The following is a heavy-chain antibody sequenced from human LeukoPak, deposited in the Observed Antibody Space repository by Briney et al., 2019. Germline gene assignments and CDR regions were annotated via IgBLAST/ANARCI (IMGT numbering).Heavy chain of an antibody. Sequence: PGGSLRLSCAASGFTFSRYEMNWVRQAPGKGLEGVSYISSSGSTIYYADSVKGRFTISRDNAKNSLYLQMNSLRAEDTAVYYCARDLGVTIFGVVGNWFDPWGQGTLVTVSS. CDR3: ARDLGVTIFGVVGNWFDP. V-gene: IGHV3-48*03. CDR2: ISSSGSTI. J-gene: IGHJ5*02. D-gene: IGHD3-3*01. CDR1: GFTFSRYE.